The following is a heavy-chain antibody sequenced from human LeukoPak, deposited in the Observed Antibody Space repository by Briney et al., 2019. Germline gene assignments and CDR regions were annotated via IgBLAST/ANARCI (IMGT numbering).Heavy chain of an antibody. J-gene: IGHJ5*02. CDR3: ARASHLGSVRGVINWFDP. V-gene: IGHV4-59*01. D-gene: IGHD3-10*01. Sequence: SETLSLTCTVSGGSISSYYWSWIRRPPGKGLEWIGYIYYSGSTNYNPSLKSRVTISVDTSKNQFSLKLSSVTAADTAVYYCARASHLGSVRGVINWFDPWGQGTLVTVSS. CDR2: IYYSGST. CDR1: GGSISSYY.